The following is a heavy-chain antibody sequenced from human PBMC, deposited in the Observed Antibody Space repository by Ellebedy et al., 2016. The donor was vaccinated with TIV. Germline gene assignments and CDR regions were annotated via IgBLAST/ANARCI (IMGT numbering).Heavy chain of an antibody. CDR1: GYTFTGYY. D-gene: IGHD3-3*01. Sequence: AASVKVSCKASGYTFTGYYMHWVRQAPGQGLEWMGIINPSGGSTSYAQKFQGRVTMTRDTSTITVYMELSSLRSEDTAVYYCARPPVIMAHGGHYYGMDVWGQGTTVTVSS. J-gene: IGHJ6*02. CDR2: INPSGGST. CDR3: ARPPVIMAHGGHYYGMDV. V-gene: IGHV1-46*01.